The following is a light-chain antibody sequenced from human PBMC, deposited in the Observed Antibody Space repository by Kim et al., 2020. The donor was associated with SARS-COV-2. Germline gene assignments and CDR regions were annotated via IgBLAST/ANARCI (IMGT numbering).Light chain of an antibody. J-gene: IGLJ2*01. Sequence: SYELTQPPSVSVSPGQTASITCSGDKLGDKNVCWYQQKPGQSPVLVIYQDSKRPSGIPERFSGSNSGNTATLTISGTQAMDEADYYCQAWDSSTAVFGGG. CDR2: QDS. V-gene: IGLV3-1*01. CDR1: KLGDKN. CDR3: QAWDSSTAV.